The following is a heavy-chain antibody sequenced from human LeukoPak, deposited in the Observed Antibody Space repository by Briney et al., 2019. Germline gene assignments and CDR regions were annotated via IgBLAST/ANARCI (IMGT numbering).Heavy chain of an antibody. CDR1: GYTFTSYG. Sequence: ASVKVSCKASGYTFTSYGISWVRQAPGQGLEWMGWISAYNGNTNYAQKLQGRVTITPDTSTSTAYMELRSLRSDDTAVYYCARGYYDISTGYSAPVDYWGQGTLVTVSS. D-gene: IGHD3-9*01. V-gene: IGHV1-18*01. CDR2: ISAYNGNT. J-gene: IGHJ4*02. CDR3: ARGYYDISTGYSAPVDY.